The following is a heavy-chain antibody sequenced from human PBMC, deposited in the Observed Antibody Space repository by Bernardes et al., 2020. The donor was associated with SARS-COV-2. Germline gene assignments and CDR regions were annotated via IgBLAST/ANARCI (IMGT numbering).Heavy chain of an antibody. CDR3: AKDLFWWSAADF. D-gene: IGHD2-21*01. CDR2: SGGDGGT. CDR1: GFAFSSNG. Sequence: GGSLRLSCAASGFAFSSNGMSWVRQAPGKGLEWVSSSGGDGGTHYADSVRGRFTISRDTSKNTLFLQMNSLRTEDTAVYYCAKDLFWWSAADFWGQGTLVTVSS. J-gene: IGHJ4*02. V-gene: IGHV3-23*01.